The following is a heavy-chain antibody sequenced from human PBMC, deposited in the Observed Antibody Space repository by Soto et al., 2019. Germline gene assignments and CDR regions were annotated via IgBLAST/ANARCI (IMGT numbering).Heavy chain of an antibody. D-gene: IGHD2-2*01. J-gene: IGHJ6*03. Sequence: EVQLLESGGGLVQPGGSLRLSCAASGFTFSSYAMSWVRQAPGKGLEWVSAISGSGGSTYYADSVKGRFTISRDNSKNMLYLQMNSLRAEDTAVYYCAKDGLVAAMLLYYYYYMDVWGKGTTVTVSS. V-gene: IGHV3-23*01. CDR2: ISGSGGST. CDR3: AKDGLVAAMLLYYYYYMDV. CDR1: GFTFSSYA.